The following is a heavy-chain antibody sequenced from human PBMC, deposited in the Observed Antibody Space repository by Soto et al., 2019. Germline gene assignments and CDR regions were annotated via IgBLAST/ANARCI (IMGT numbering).Heavy chain of an antibody. D-gene: IGHD4-17*01. CDR3: ARPHGLTTVVTPAAFDI. CDR2: IHPGDSDT. J-gene: IGHJ3*02. V-gene: IGHV5-51*01. Sequence: GESLKISCKGSGFSFTNSWIGWVRQMPGKGLEWMGIIHPGDSDTRYSPSFQGQVTISADKSINTAYLQWRSLKASDTAIYYCARPHGLTTVVTPAAFDIWGQGKMVTVSS. CDR1: GFSFTNSW.